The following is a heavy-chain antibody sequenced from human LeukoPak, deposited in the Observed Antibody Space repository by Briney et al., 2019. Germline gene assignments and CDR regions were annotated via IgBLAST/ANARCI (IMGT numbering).Heavy chain of an antibody. CDR3: TTYRSGHY. CDR2: ITTKANNYAT. Sequence: GGSLKLSCAASGFTFSGSDIHWVRQASGKGLEWVGRITTKANNYATASAASLKGRFTISRDDSTNTAYLQMNSLRTEDTALYYRTTYRSGHYWGQGTLVTVSS. J-gene: IGHJ4*02. D-gene: IGHD6-19*01. CDR1: GFTFSGSD. V-gene: IGHV3-73*01.